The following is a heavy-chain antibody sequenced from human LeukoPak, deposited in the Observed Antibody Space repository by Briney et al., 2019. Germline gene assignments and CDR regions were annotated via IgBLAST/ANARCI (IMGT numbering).Heavy chain of an antibody. J-gene: IGHJ4*02. CDR2: INHSGST. CDR1: GGSFSGYY. CDR3: ARGGIVVVPAARPFDY. Sequence: PSETLSLTCAVYGGSFSGYYWSWIRQPPGKGLEWIGAINHSGSTNYNPSLKSRVTISVDTSKNQFSLKLSSVTAADTAVYYCARGGIVVVPAARPFDYWGQGTLVILSS. D-gene: IGHD2-2*02. V-gene: IGHV4-34*01.